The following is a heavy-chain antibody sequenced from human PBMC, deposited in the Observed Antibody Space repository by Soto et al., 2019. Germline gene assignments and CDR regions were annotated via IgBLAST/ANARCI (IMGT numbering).Heavy chain of an antibody. V-gene: IGHV4-39*01. J-gene: IGHJ6*03. D-gene: IGHD4-17*01. CDR2: IYYSGST. CDR1: GGSISSSSYY. Sequence: SETLSLTCTVSGGSISSSSYYWGWIRQPPGKGLEWIGSIYYSGSTYYNPSLKSRVTISVDTSKNQFSLKLSSVTAADTAVYYCARNNGGDYKPWSYYYYYYMDVWGKGTKVTVSS. CDR3: ARNNGGDYKPWSYYYYYYMDV.